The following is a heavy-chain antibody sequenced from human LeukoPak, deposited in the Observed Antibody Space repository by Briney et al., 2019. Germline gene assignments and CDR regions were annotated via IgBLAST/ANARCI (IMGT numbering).Heavy chain of an antibody. CDR1: GFTLSIYN. Sequence: NPGGSLRLSCAASGFTLSIYNMNWVRQAPGKGLEWVSSISTTSGYIYYADPVKGRFPISRDNAKNSLYLQMNGLRGEDTSVYYCASGLGELWSSSFDIWGQGTMVTVSS. CDR3: ASGLGELWSSSFDI. V-gene: IGHV3-21*01. CDR2: ISTTSGYI. J-gene: IGHJ3*02. D-gene: IGHD3-16*01.